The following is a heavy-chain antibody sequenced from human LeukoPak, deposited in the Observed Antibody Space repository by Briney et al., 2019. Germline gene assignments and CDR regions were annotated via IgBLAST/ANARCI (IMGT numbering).Heavy chain of an antibody. Sequence: ASVKVSCKASGGTFSSYAISWVRQAPGQGLEWMGWINTNTGNPTYAQGFTGRFVFSLDTSVSTAYLQISSLKAEDTAVYYCARLNTAMVTGFDYWGQGTLVTVSS. V-gene: IGHV7-4-1*02. J-gene: IGHJ4*02. CDR3: ARLNTAMVTGFDY. CDR2: INTNTGNP. CDR1: GGTFSSYA. D-gene: IGHD5-18*01.